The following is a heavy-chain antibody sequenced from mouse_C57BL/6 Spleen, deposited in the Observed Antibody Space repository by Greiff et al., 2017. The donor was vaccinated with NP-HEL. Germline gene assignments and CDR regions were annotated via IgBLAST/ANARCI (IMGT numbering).Heavy chain of an antibody. Sequence: VQGVESGAELMKPGASVKLSCKATGYTFTGYWIEWVTQRPGHGLEWIGEILPGSGSTNYNAKFKGKATFTADTSSNTAYMQLSSLTTEDSAIYYCARMKNSSGYAWFAYWGQGTLVTVSA. D-gene: IGHD3-2*02. V-gene: IGHV1-9*01. J-gene: IGHJ3*01. CDR1: GYTFTGYW. CDR3: ARMKNSSGYAWFAY. CDR2: ILPGSGST.